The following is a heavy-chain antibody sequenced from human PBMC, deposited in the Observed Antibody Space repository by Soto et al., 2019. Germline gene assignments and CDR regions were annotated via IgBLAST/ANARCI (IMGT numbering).Heavy chain of an antibody. CDR1: GFTFSGFD. V-gene: IGHV3-13*01. CDR2: IGTAGDT. D-gene: IGHD2-15*01. CDR3: ARGQEVGAHFFDS. Sequence: GGSRRLSWEASGFTFSGFDMHWVRQPTGKGLEWVSTIGTAGDTYYAVSVKGRFTISRDNAKNSLSLQMNSLRAGDTAVYFCARGQEVGAHFFDSWGQGTQVTVSS. J-gene: IGHJ4*02.